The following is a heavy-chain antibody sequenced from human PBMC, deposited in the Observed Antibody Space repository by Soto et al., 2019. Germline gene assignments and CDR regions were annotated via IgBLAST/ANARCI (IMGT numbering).Heavy chain of an antibody. D-gene: IGHD5-12*01. CDR2: ISAYNGNT. V-gene: IGHV1-18*01. J-gene: IGHJ4*02. CDR1: GYTFTSYG. CDR3: ERAPRDGYNYVLP. Sequence: QVQLVQSGAEVKKPGASVKVSCKASGYTFTSYGISWVRQVPGQGLEWMGWISAYNGNTNYAQKFQGRVTMTTDTSTTTAYMELRSLRSDDTAVYYCERAPRDGYNYVLPWGQGTLVIVSS.